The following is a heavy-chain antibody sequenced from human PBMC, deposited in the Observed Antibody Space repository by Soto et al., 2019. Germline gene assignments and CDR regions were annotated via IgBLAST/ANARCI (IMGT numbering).Heavy chain of an antibody. D-gene: IGHD5-18*01. CDR1: GFTFSSYA. CDR2: ISSNGGST. CDR3: ARVPVGSYGYYYYGMDV. Sequence: GGSLRLSCAASGFTFSSYAMHWVRQAPGKGLEYVSAISSNGGSTYYANSVKGRFTISRDNSKNTLYLQMGSLRAEDMAVYDCARVPVGSYGYYYYGMDVWGQGTTVTVSS. V-gene: IGHV3-64*01. J-gene: IGHJ6*02.